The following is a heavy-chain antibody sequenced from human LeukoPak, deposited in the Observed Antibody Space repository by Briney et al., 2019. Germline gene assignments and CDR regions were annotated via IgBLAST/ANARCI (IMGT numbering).Heavy chain of an antibody. D-gene: IGHD2-2*02. CDR3: AGRYCSSTSCYNRGLWFDP. CDR1: GGSIGSGGYS. Sequence: SETLSLTCAVSGGSIGSGGYSWSWIRQPPGKGLEWIGYIYHSGSTYYNPSLKSRVTISVDRSKNQFSLKLSSVTAADTAVYYCAGRYCSSTSCYNRGLWFDPWGQGTLVTVSS. CDR2: IYHSGST. J-gene: IGHJ5*02. V-gene: IGHV4-30-2*01.